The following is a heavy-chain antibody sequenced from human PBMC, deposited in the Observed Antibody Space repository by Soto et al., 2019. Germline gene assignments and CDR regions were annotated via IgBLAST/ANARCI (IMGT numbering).Heavy chain of an antibody. J-gene: IGHJ4*01. CDR2: ISRSGST. CDR3: ARGRTAALIETRLFRVLFDL. D-gene: IGHD3-10*01. CDR1: GGSLGGFH. Sequence: QVQLQQWGAGLLKPSETLSLTCAVSGGSLGGFHWSWIRQPPGKGLEWIGEISRSGSTNYGPFLKSRVTMSMDTSRNQVSLNLSSVTDADTAVYYCARGRTAALIETRLFRVLFDLWGHGNLVTVSS. V-gene: IGHV4-34*01.